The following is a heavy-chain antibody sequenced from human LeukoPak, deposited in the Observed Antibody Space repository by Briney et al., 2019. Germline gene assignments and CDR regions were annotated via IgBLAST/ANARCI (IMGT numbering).Heavy chain of an antibody. CDR1: GFTFSSYS. V-gene: IGHV3-21*06. D-gene: IGHD4-11*01. CDR2: ISSDSSYI. J-gene: IGHJ4*02. Sequence: GGSLRLSCAASGFTFSSYSMNWVRQAPGKGLEWVPSISSDSSYIYYADSVKGRFTISRDNAENSLYLQMNSLRAEDTAVYYCARDYSGYSNYWGQGTLVTVSS. CDR3: ARDYSGYSNY.